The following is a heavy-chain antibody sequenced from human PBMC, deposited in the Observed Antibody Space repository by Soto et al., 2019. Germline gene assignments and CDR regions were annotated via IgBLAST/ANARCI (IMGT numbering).Heavy chain of an antibody. D-gene: IGHD6-13*01. V-gene: IGHV3-11*01. J-gene: IGHJ4*02. Sequence: GSLRLSCAASVFTFSDYYMSWIRQAPGKGLEWVSYISSSGSTIYYADSVKGRFTISRDNAKNSLYLQMNSLRAEDTAVYYCARDADSSSWLFDYWGQGTLVTVSS. CDR3: ARDADSSSWLFDY. CDR2: ISSSGSTI. CDR1: VFTFSDYY.